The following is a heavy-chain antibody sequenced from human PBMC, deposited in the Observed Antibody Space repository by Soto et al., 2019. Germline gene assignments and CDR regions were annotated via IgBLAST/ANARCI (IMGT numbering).Heavy chain of an antibody. J-gene: IGHJ3*02. CDR1: RYSNTSCA. D-gene: IGHD2-15*01. V-gene: IGHV1-3*01. CDR2: INAGNGNT. CDR3: ARGGTSHSTSDALDI. Sequence: VEASSEDCRYSNTSCARCSAHQDNGQRLEWMGWINAGNGNTKYSQKFQGRVTITRDTSASTAYMELSSLRSEDTAVYYCARGGTSHSTSDALDIWGQGTMVP.